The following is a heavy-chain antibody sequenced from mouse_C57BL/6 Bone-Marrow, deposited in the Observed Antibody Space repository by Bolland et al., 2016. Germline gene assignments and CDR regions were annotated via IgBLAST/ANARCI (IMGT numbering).Heavy chain of an antibody. CDR2: IDPETGGT. D-gene: IGHD1-1*01. V-gene: IGHV1-15*01. CDR3: TRGDYYGLFAY. Sequence: IDPETGGTAYNQKFKGKAILTADKSSSTAYMGLRSLTSEDSAVYYCTRGDYYGLFAYWGQGTT. J-gene: IGHJ2*01.